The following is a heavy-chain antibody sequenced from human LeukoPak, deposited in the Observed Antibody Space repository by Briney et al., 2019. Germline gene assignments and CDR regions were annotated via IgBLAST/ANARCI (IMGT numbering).Heavy chain of an antibody. D-gene: IGHD4-17*01. V-gene: IGHV3-23*01. CDR2: ICGSSSST. CDR3: ARSSTVTLYYYGMDV. CDR1: GFSFSSYA. Sequence: GGSLILSCAASGFSFSSYAMNWVRQAPGKGLEWVSVICGSSSSTYYVDSVKGRFTISRDNSKNTLYLQMNSLRAEDTDVYYCARSSTVTLYYYGMDVWGQGTTVTVSS. J-gene: IGHJ6*02.